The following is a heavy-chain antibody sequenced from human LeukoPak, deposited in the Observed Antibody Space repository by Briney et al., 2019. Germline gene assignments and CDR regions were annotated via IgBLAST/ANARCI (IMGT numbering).Heavy chain of an antibody. J-gene: IGHJ4*02. Sequence: RAGGSLRLSCVASGFTITSTRMGWVRQAPGKGLEWVGLIKSKIDGGTTDFAAPVKGRFTISIDDSEHTLYLQMNSLKSEDTGVYYCTTGYGHSDLDYWGQGTLVTVSS. CDR1: GFTITSTR. V-gene: IGHV3-15*01. CDR2: IKSKIDGGTT. D-gene: IGHD3/OR15-3a*01. CDR3: TTGYGHSDLDY.